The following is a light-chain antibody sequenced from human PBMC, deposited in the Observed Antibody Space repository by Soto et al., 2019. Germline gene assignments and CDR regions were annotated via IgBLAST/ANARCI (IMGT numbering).Light chain of an antibody. J-gene: IGLJ1*01. CDR2: EVS. CDR1: GSDVGGYKY. Sequence: QSVLTQPASVSGSPGQSITISCTGTGSDVGGYKYVSWYQQHPGKAPKLMIYEVSHRPSGVSNRFSGSKSGNTASLTISGLQAEDEADYYCSSYTSSSTPYVFGTGTKVTVL. V-gene: IGLV2-14*01. CDR3: SSYTSSSTPYV.